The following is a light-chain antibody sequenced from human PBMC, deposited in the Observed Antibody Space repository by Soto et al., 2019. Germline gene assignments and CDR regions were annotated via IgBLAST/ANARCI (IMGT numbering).Light chain of an antibody. CDR1: SSDVGSYNL. Sequence: QSALTQPASVSGSPGQSITISCTGTSSDVGSYNLVSWYQQHPGEAPKLMIYEGSKRLSGASTRVSGSKSGNTASLTDSGLQAEDEADYYCCSYAGSTTWVFGGGTKLTVL. CDR2: EGS. V-gene: IGLV2-23*01. J-gene: IGLJ3*02. CDR3: CSYAGSTTWV.